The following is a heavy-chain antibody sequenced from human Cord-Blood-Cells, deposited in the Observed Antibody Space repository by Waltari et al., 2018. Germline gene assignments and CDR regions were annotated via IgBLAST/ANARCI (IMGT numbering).Heavy chain of an antibody. CDR3: ARARQGSSSWYYYGMDV. Sequence: QVQLVQSGAEVKKPGASVTVSCKASGYTFTSYAMNWVRQAPGQMLEWMGWLNPGNGNTKYSQKFQGRVTITRDTSASTAYMELSSLRSEDTAVYYCARARQGSSSWYYYGMDVWGQGTTVTVSS. D-gene: IGHD6-13*01. V-gene: IGHV1-3*01. CDR1: GYTFTSYA. J-gene: IGHJ6*02. CDR2: LNPGNGNT.